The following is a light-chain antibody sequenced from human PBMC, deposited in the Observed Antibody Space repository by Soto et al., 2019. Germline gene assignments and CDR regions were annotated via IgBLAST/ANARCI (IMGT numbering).Light chain of an antibody. V-gene: IGKV3-15*01. Sequence: EVVMTQSPATLSVSPGERVTLSCRASQSINAHLAWYQQKPGQAPRLLIHGASTRATGIPARFSGSGFGTEVILAIRSLQSEDVAVYYCQQYNTWLWTFGQGTNVEIQ. J-gene: IGKJ1*01. CDR1: QSINAH. CDR2: GAS. CDR3: QQYNTWLWT.